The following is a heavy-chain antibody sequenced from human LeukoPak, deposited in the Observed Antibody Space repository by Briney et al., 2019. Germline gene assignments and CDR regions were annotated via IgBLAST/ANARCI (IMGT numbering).Heavy chain of an antibody. CDR1: GGSISSYY. CDR2: IYYSGST. D-gene: IGHD2-2*01. V-gene: IGHV4-59*01. CDR3: AREYCSSTSCP. J-gene: IGHJ5*02. Sequence: SETLSLTCTVSGGSISSYYWSWIRQPPGKGLEWIGYIYYSGSTNYNPSLKSRVTISVDTSKNQFSLKLSSVTAADTAVYYCAREYCSSTSCPWGQGTLSPSPQ.